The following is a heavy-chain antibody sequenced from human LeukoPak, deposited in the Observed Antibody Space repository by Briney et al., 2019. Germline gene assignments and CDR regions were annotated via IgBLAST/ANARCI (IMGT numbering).Heavy chain of an antibody. J-gene: IGHJ3*01. D-gene: IGHD3-22*01. CDR3: ARISRTTDTYYFEIQDFFDF. Sequence: GASVKVSCKASGYTFTDYYLNWVRQAPGQALEWMGWINPNTGGRNYAQKFQGRVTMTRDTSISTAYMEPSRLTSDDTAVYYCARISRTTDTYYFEIQDFFDFWGQGTTVTVSS. CDR1: GYTFTDYY. CDR2: INPNTGGR. V-gene: IGHV1-2*02.